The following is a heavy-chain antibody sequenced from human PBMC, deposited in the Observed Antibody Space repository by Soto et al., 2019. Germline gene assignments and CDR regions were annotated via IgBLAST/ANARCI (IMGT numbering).Heavy chain of an antibody. J-gene: IGHJ4*02. CDR3: ARVAPPGDY. Sequence: QVQLVQSGAEVKKPGASVKVSCKASGYTFTSYGISWVRQAPGQGLEWMGWISAHNRNTNYAQELQGRDTMTTDTATSTAYMELRSPRSDDTAVHYCARVAPPGDYWGQGTLGTVSS. V-gene: IGHV1-18*01. CDR1: GYTFTSYG. CDR2: ISAHNRNT.